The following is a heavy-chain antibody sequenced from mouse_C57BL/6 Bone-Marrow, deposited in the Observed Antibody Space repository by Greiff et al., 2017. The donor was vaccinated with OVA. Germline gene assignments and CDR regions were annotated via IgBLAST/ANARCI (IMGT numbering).Heavy chain of an antibody. D-gene: IGHD1-1*01. CDR2: ISSGGSYT. CDR3: ARRLLLGVAY. J-gene: IGHJ3*01. Sequence: EVNVVESGGDLVKPGGSLKLSCAASGFTFSSYGMSWVRQTPDKRLEWVATISSGGSYTYYPDSVKGRFTISRDNAKNTLYLQMSSLKSEDTAMYYCARRLLLGVAYWGQGTLVTVSA. CDR1: GFTFSSYG. V-gene: IGHV5-6*02.